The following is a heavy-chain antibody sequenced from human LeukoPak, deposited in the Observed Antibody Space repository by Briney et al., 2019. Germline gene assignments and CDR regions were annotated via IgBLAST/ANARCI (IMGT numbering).Heavy chain of an antibody. CDR2: IYSGGST. D-gene: IGHD2/OR15-2a*01. V-gene: IGHV3-53*01. CDR3: ARDILSQGPDAFDI. J-gene: IGHJ3*02. CDR1: GFTVSSNY. Sequence: PGGSLRLSCAASGFTVSSNYMSWVRQAPGKGLEWVSVIYSGGSTYYADSVKGRFTISRDNSKNTLYLQTNSLRAEDTAVYYCARDILSQGPDAFDIWGQGTMVTVSS.